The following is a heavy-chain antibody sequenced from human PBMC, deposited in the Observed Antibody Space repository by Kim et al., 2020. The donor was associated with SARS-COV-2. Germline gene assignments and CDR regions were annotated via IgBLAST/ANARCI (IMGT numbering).Heavy chain of an antibody. Sequence: GESLKISCKGSGYSFTSYWISWVRQMPGKGLEWMGRIDPSDSYTNYSPSFQGHVTISADKSISTAYLQWSSLKASDTAMYYCARVDVEWLVNFDYWGQGTLVTVSS. CDR1: GYSFTSYW. D-gene: IGHD6-19*01. CDR2: IDPSDSYT. J-gene: IGHJ4*02. CDR3: ARVDVEWLVNFDY. V-gene: IGHV5-10-1*01.